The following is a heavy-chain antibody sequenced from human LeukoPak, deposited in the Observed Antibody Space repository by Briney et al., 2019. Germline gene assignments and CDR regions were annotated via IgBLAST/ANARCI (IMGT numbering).Heavy chain of an antibody. Sequence: PSETLSLTCAVYGGSFSGYYWSWIRQPPGKGLEWIGEINHSGNTNYNPSLKSRVTISVDPSKNQFSLKLSSVTAADTAVYYCARDGKIWAFDIWGQGTMVTVSS. D-gene: IGHD1-26*01. V-gene: IGHV4-34*01. J-gene: IGHJ3*02. CDR1: GGSFSGYY. CDR2: INHSGNT. CDR3: ARDGKIWAFDI.